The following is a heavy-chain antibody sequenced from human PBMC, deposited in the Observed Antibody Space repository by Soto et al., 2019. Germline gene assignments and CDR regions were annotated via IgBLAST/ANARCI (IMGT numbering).Heavy chain of an antibody. J-gene: IGHJ4*02. CDR1: GGSLSGNY. CDR2: INHSGSA. CDR3: ARARADYYDSENYYKGGFYYFDH. V-gene: IGHV4-34*01. D-gene: IGHD3-10*01. Sequence: QVLLQQWGAGLLKPSETLSLTCAVYGGSLSGNYWTWIRQSPGKGLESIGNINHSGSAIYNPSLKSRVTISVGTSNNQFFLELSSVTAADTAVYYCARARADYYDSENYYKGGFYYFDHWGQGTLVTVSS.